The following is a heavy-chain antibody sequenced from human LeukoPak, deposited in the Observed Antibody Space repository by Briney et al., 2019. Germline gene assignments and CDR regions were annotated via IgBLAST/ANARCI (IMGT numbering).Heavy chain of an antibody. CDR2: IYYSGST. CDR1: GGSISSYY. Sequence: PSETLSLTCTVSGGSISSYYWSWIRQPPGKGLEWIGYIYYSGSTNHNPSLKSRVTISVDTSKNQFSLKLSSVTAADTAVYYCARGWYSSSWYGSFDYWGQGTLVTVSS. CDR3: ARGWYSSSWYGSFDY. V-gene: IGHV4-59*01. J-gene: IGHJ4*02. D-gene: IGHD6-13*01.